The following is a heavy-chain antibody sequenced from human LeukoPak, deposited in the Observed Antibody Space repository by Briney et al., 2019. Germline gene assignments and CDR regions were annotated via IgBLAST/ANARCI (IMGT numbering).Heavy chain of an antibody. CDR2: IPYDGSNK. Sequence: PGRSLRLSCAASGFTFSSYAMHWVRQAPGKGLEWVAVIPYDGSNKYYADSVKGRFTISRDNSKNTLYLQMNSLRAEDTAVYYCAREGLGYCSSTSCYTPRYAFDIWGQGTMVTVSS. D-gene: IGHD2-2*02. CDR3: AREGLGYCSSTSCYTPRYAFDI. CDR1: GFTFSSYA. J-gene: IGHJ3*02. V-gene: IGHV3-30*01.